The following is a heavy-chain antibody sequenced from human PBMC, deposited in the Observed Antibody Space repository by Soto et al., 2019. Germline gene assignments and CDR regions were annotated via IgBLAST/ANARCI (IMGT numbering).Heavy chain of an antibody. CDR2: ISYDGSNK. V-gene: IGHV3-30-3*01. D-gene: IGHD3-9*01. CDR1: GFTFSSYA. CDR3: ARDRRDIHLTGVAPYYYYGMDV. Sequence: QVQLVESGGGVVQPGRSLRLSCAASGFTFSSYAMHWVRQAPGKGLEWVAVISYDGSNKYYADSVKGRFTISRDNSKNTLYLQMNSLRAEDKAVYYCARDRRDIHLTGVAPYYYYGMDVWGQGTTVTVSS. J-gene: IGHJ6*02.